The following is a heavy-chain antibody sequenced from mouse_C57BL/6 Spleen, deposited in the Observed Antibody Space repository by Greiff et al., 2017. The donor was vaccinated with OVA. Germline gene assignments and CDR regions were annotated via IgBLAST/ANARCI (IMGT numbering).Heavy chain of an antibody. D-gene: IGHD3-1*01. Sequence: VQLQESGPELVKPGASVKISCKASGYAFSSSWMNWVKQRPGKGLEWIGRIYPGDGDTNYNGKFKGKATLTAAKSSSTAYMHLSSLTSEYSAVYFCAQGLPFHYWGQGTTLTVSS. CDR2: IYPGDGDT. CDR3: AQGLPFHY. J-gene: IGHJ2*01. CDR1: GYAFSSSW. V-gene: IGHV1-82*01.